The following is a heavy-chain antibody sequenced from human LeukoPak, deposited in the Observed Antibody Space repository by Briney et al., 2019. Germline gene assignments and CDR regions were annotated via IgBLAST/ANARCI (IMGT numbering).Heavy chain of an antibody. V-gene: IGHV4-4*07. J-gene: IGHJ4*02. CDR1: GGSISSYY. CDR2: IYTSGST. Sequence: PSETLSLTCTVSGGSISSYYWSWIRQPAGKGLEWIGRIYTSGSTNYNPSLKGRVTMSVDTSKNQFSLKLSSVTAADTAVYYCAREGWRGVSVWSGYFDYWGQGTLVTVSS. D-gene: IGHD3-3*01. CDR3: AREGWRGVSVWSGYFDY.